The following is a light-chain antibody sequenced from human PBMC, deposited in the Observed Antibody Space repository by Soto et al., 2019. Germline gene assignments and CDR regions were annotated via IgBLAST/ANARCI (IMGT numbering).Light chain of an antibody. Sequence: QSVLTQPPSASGSLGQSVTIPCTGTSSDVGDYNYVSWYQQHPGKVPKLMISEDTKRPSGVSNRFSGSKSGNMASLTISGLQAEDEADYYCCAFTSSGTWVFGVGTKLTVL. V-gene: IGLV2-14*01. CDR1: SSDVGDYNY. J-gene: IGLJ3*02. CDR3: CAFTSSGTWV. CDR2: EDT.